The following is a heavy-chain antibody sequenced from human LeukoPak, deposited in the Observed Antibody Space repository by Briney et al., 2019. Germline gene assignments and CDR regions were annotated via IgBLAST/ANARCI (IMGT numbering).Heavy chain of an antibody. CDR1: GFTFSSYA. CDR3: AKVGVDGDFWSGYYIY. Sequence: GASLSLFCAASGFTFSSYAMRWVRQARGKGLEWVSAISGRGGRTYYADPVKGRFTISRDNSKNTLYLQMNSLRADDTAVYYCAKVGVDGDFWSGYYIYWGQGTLVTVSP. D-gene: IGHD3-3*01. V-gene: IGHV3-23*01. J-gene: IGHJ4*02. CDR2: ISGRGGRT.